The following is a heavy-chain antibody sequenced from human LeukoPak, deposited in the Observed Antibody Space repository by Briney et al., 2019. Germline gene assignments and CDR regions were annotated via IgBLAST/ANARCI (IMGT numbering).Heavy chain of an antibody. CDR2: IYAGGSDT. V-gene: IGHV5-51*01. CDR3: ARRYYGSGSYYKWFET. Sequence: GESLKISCKGSRYTATSYSIGWVRHMPAKGLEWTGIIYAGGSDTRFSPSIQGQVTISADKSMRTAYLKWSSLKASDTAMYYCARRYYGSGSYYKWFETWGQGNLVTVSS. J-gene: IGHJ5*02. CDR1: RYTATSYS. D-gene: IGHD3-10*01.